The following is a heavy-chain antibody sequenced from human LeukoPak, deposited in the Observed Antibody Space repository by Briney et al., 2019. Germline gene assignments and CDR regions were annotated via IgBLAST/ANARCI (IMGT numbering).Heavy chain of an antibody. D-gene: IGHD6-19*01. CDR3: ARVALYSSGLADY. CDR1: GFTFSSYW. J-gene: IGHJ4*02. CDR2: INSDGSST. Sequence: GGSLRLSCAASGFTFSSYWMHWVRQAPGKGLVWVSRINSDGSSTSYADSVKGRFTISRDNAKNTLYLQMNSLRAEDTAVYYCARVALYSSGLADYWGQGTLVTVSS. V-gene: IGHV3-74*01.